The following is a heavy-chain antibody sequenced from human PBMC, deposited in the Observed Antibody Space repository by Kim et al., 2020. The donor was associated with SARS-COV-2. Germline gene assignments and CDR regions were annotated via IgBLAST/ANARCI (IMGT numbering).Heavy chain of an antibody. V-gene: IGHV3-23*01. D-gene: IGHD3-10*01. CDR3: AKDEAHLWFGKLFHNWFDP. CDR2: ISGSGGST. Sequence: GGSLRLSCAASGFTFSSYAMSWVRQAPGKGLEWVSAISGSGGSTYYADSVKGRFTISRDNSKNTLYLQMNSLRAEDTAVYYCAKDEAHLWFGKLFHNWFDPWGQGTLVTVSS. J-gene: IGHJ5*02. CDR1: GFTFSSYA.